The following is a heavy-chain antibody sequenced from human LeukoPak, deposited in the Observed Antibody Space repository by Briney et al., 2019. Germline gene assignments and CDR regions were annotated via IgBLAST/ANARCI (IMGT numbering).Heavy chain of an antibody. Sequence: PGGSLRLSCAASGFTFSSYGMSSVRQAPGKGLEWVSTITGSGASTYYADSVKGRFTISRDNSKNTLYLQMNSLRAEDTAVYYCAKGTDFDSWGQGTLVTVSS. V-gene: IGHV3-23*01. D-gene: IGHD2-2*01. J-gene: IGHJ4*02. CDR3: AKGTDFDS. CDR1: GFTFSSYG. CDR2: ITGSGAST.